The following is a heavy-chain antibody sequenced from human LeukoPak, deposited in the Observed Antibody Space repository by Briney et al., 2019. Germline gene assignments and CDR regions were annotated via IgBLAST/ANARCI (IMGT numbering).Heavy chain of an antibody. V-gene: IGHV3-64D*06. Sequence: LPGGSLRLSCSASGFTFSAYAMHWVRQAPGKRLEYVSAISPDGTSTYYADSVRGRFSISRDNSKNTLYLQMSSLRAEDTAVYYCVPKGTEGYWGQGTLVTVSS. J-gene: IGHJ4*02. CDR1: GFTFSAYA. CDR3: VPKGTEGY. CDR2: ISPDGTST.